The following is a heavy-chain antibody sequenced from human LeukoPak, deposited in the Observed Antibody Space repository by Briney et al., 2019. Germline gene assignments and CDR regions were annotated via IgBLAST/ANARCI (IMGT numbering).Heavy chain of an antibody. CDR2: IRSKANSYAT. V-gene: IGHV3-73*01. J-gene: IGHJ6*03. CDR1: GFTFSGSA. CDR3: LLSNLHHYYYMDV. Sequence: PGGSLRLSCAASGFTFSGSAMHWVRQASGKGLEWVGRIRSKANSYATAYAASVKGRFTISRDDSKNTAYLQMNSLKTEDTAVYYCLLSNLHHYYYMDVWGKGTTVTVSS.